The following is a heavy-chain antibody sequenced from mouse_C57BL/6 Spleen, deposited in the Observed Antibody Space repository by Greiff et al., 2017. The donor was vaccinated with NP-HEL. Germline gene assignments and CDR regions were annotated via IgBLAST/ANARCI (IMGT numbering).Heavy chain of an antibody. CDR1: GFTFSDYG. Sequence: EVKLQESGGGLVKPGGSLKLSCAASGFTFSDYGMHWVRQAPEKGLEWVAYISSGSSTIYYADTVKGRFTISRDNAKNTLFLQMTSLRSEDTAMYYCARGYYEDYAMDYWGQGTSVTVSS. D-gene: IGHD2-4*01. V-gene: IGHV5-17*01. CDR3: ARGYYEDYAMDY. CDR2: ISSGSSTI. J-gene: IGHJ4*01.